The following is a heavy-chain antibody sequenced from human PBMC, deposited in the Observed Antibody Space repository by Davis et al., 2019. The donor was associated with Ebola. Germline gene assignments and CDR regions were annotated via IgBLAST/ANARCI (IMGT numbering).Heavy chain of an antibody. CDR1: GYTFTSYG. V-gene: IGHV1-69*13. Sequence: SVKVSCKASGYTFTSYGISWVRQAPGQGLEWMGGIIPIFGTANYAQKFQGRVTITADESTSTAYMELSSLRSEDTAVYYCAKVEQWLVRGMDVWGQGTTVTVSS. J-gene: IGHJ6*02. CDR2: IIPIFGTA. D-gene: IGHD6-19*01. CDR3: AKVEQWLVRGMDV.